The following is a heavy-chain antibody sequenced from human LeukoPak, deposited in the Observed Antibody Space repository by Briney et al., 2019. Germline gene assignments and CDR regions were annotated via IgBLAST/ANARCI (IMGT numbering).Heavy chain of an antibody. V-gene: IGHV1-3*01. CDR1: GYSFTSYW. CDR2: INAGNGNT. J-gene: IGHJ5*02. CDR3: ARDSVLYYYDSSGYYREENWFDP. Sequence: GESLKISCKGSGYSFTSYWISWVRQAPGQRLEWMGWINAGNGNTKYSQKFQGRVTITRDTSASTAYMELSSLRSEDTAVYYCARDSVLYYYDSSGYYREENWFDPWGQGTLVTVSS. D-gene: IGHD3-22*01.